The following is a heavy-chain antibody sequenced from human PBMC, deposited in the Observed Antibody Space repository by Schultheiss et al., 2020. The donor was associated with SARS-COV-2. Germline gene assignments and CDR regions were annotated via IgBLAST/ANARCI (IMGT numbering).Heavy chain of an antibody. V-gene: IGHV3-21*01. D-gene: IGHD4-11*01. J-gene: IGHJ4*02. CDR3: ARVSPTADFDY. Sequence: GGSLRLSCTASGFTFGDYAMSWVRQAPGKGLEWVSSISSSSSYIYYADSVKGRFTISRDNAKNSLYLQMNSLRAEDTAVYYCARVSPTADFDYWGQGTLVTVSS. CDR2: ISSSSSYI. CDR1: GFTFGDYA.